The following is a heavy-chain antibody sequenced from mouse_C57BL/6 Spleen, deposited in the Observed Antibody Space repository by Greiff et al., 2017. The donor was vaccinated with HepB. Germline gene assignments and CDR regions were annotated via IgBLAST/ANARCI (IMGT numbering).Heavy chain of an antibody. Sequence: QVQLQQSGAELVRPGTSVKVSCKASGYAFTNYLIEWVKQRPGQGLEWIGVINPGSGGTNYNEKFKGKATLTADKSSSTAYMQLSSLTSEDSAVYFCARSMLYYYGSFDYWGQGTTLTVSS. J-gene: IGHJ2*01. CDR1: GYAFTNYL. CDR3: ARSMLYYYGSFDY. D-gene: IGHD1-1*01. V-gene: IGHV1-54*01. CDR2: INPGSGGT.